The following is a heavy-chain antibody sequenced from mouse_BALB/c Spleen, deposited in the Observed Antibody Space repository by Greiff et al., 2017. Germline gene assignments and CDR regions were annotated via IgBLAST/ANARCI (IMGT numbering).Heavy chain of an antibody. CDR3: NAILRYPYAMDY. CDR1: GYTFTSYW. V-gene: IGHV1-7*01. CDR2: INPSTGYT. Sequence: QVQLQQSGAELAKPGASVKMSCKASGYTFTSYWMHWVKQRPGQGLEWIGYINPSTGYTEYNQKFKDKATLTADTSSNTAYLQLSSLTSEDTAVYYCNAILRYPYAMDYWGQGTSVTVSS. J-gene: IGHJ4*01. D-gene: IGHD1-1*01.